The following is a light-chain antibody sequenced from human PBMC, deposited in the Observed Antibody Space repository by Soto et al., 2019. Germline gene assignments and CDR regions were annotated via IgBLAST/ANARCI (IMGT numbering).Light chain of an antibody. Sequence: EVVVPHSPGTLSLSPGDRGALSCRASQIVSDKNLAWYQLRPGQAPRLLIYGASRRATGIPDRFSGSGSGTDFTLTIRGLEPEDFAVYYCQQFGSSLYPFGQGTKV. V-gene: IGKV3-20*01. CDR2: GAS. CDR3: QQFGSSLYP. J-gene: IGKJ2*01. CDR1: QIVSDKN.